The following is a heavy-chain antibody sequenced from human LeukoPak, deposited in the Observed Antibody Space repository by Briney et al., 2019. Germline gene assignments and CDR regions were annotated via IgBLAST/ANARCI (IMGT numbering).Heavy chain of an antibody. Sequence: GGSLRLSCVASGFTFETHYTHWVRQGPGKGLVWVSRIDVDERTTVYADSVGGRFTISRDGAKNTLYLQMNCLRAEDTAVYYCVRDMSKAVTGTGAFDLWGQGTTVTVSS. D-gene: IGHD1-7*01. J-gene: IGHJ3*01. V-gene: IGHV3-74*01. CDR1: GFTFETHY. CDR2: IDVDERTT. CDR3: VRDMSKAVTGTGAFDL.